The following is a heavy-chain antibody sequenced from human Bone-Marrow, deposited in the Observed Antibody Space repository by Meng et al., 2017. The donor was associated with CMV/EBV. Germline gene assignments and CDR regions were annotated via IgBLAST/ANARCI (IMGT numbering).Heavy chain of an antibody. V-gene: IGHV1-18*01. Sequence: ASVKVSCKASGYTFTSYGISWVRQAPGQGLEWMGWISAYNGNTHFAQRFQGRVTLTTDTSTTTAYMELESLKSDDTAVYYCARDDYGDSKEITYWGQGTLVTVSS. CDR2: ISAYNGNT. J-gene: IGHJ4*02. CDR1: GYTFTSYG. CDR3: ARDDYGDSKEITY. D-gene: IGHD4-17*01.